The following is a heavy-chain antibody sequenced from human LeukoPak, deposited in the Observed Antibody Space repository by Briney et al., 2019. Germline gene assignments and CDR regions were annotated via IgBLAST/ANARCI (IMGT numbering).Heavy chain of an antibody. D-gene: IGHD2-21*01. Sequence: KTSETLSLTCTVSGGSISSYYWSWIRQPPGKGLEWIGYIYYSGSTNYNPSLKSRVTISVDTSKNQSSLKLSSVTAADTAVYYCARGVVIAPQTFDYWGQGTLVTVSS. J-gene: IGHJ4*02. CDR3: ARGVVIAPQTFDY. CDR1: GGSISSYY. V-gene: IGHV4-59*01. CDR2: IYYSGST.